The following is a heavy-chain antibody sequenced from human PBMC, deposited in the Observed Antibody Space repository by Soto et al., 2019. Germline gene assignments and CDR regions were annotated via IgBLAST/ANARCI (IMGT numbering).Heavy chain of an antibody. D-gene: IGHD6-13*01. CDR3: ARAPGYSRVVDY. CDR1: GFTFSSYW. J-gene: IGHJ4*02. V-gene: IGHV3-74*01. Sequence: EVQLVESGGGLVQPGGSLRLSCAASGFTFSSYWMHWVRQAPGKGLVWVSRINSDGSSTSYADSVKGRFTISRDNAKNTLYLHMNSLSAEDTAGYCCARAPGYSRVVDYWGQGTLVTVSS. CDR2: INSDGSST.